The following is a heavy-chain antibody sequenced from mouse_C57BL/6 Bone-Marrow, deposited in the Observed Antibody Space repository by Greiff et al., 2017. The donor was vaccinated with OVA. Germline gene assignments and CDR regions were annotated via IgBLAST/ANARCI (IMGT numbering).Heavy chain of an antibody. Sequence: EVKLMESGPELVKPGASVKISCKASGYSFTGYYLHLVQQSHGNILDWIGYIYPYNGVSSYNQKFKGKATLTVDKSSSTAYMELRSLTSEDSAVYFCARGGYYYYGSPDYFDYWGQGTTLTVSS. J-gene: IGHJ2*01. CDR3: ARGGYYYYGSPDYFDY. V-gene: IGHV1-31*01. D-gene: IGHD1-1*01. CDR2: IYPYNGVS. CDR1: GYSFTGYY.